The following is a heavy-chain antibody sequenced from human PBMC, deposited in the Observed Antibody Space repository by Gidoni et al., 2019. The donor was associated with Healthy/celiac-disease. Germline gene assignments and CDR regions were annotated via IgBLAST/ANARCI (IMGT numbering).Heavy chain of an antibody. Sequence: QLQLQESGSGLVKPSQTLSLTCAASGGPISSGGYPWSWIRQPPVKGLEWIGYIYHRGSTYYNPSLKSRVTISVDRSKNQFSLKLSSVTAADTAVYYCASYGSGSYWGYNWFDPWGQGTLVTVSS. D-gene: IGHD3-10*01. CDR2: IYHRGST. V-gene: IGHV4-30-2*01. J-gene: IGHJ5*02. CDR3: ASYGSGSYWGYNWFDP. CDR1: GGPISSGGYP.